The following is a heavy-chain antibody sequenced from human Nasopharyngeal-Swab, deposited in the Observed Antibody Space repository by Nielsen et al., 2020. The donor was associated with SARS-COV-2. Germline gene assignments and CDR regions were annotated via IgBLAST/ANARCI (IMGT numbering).Heavy chain of an antibody. J-gene: IGHJ3*02. Sequence: GESLKISCAASGFTFSSYRMNWVRPAPGKGLEWDSSISSSSSYIYYADSVKGRFAISRDNAKNSLYLQMNSLRAEDTAVYYCARDSYYYDSSGMGPCAFDIWGQGTMVTVSS. V-gene: IGHV3-21*01. D-gene: IGHD3-22*01. CDR3: ARDSYYYDSSGMGPCAFDI. CDR2: ISSSSSYI. CDR1: GFTFSSYR.